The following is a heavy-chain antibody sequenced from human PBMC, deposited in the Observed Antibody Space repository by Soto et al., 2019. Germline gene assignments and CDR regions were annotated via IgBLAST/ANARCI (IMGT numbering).Heavy chain of an antibody. D-gene: IGHD3-16*02. CDR1: GYSFTSYW. V-gene: IGHV5-10-1*01. J-gene: IGHJ6*02. Sequence: PXGALKISCKGSGYSFTSYWISWVRQMPGKGLEWMGSIDPSDSYTNYSPSFQGHVTISAYKSISTAYLQWSSLKASDTAMYYCARTYYDYVWGSYRYVLNYYYYYGMDVWGQGSTVTASS. CDR3: ARTYYDYVWGSYRYVLNYYYYYGMDV. CDR2: IDPSDSYT.